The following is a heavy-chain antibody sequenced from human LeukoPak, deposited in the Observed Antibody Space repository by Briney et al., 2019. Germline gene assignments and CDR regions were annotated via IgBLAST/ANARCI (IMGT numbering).Heavy chain of an antibody. CDR3: ARSSGWYDY. V-gene: IGHV3-9*01. J-gene: IGHJ4*02. Sequence: GRSLRLSCAASGFTFDDYAMHWVRQAPGRGLEWVSGISWNSGSIGYADSVKGRFTISRDNAKNTLYLQMNSLRAEDTAVYYCARSSGWYDYWGQGTLVTVSS. CDR1: GFTFDDYA. D-gene: IGHD6-19*01. CDR2: ISWNSGSI.